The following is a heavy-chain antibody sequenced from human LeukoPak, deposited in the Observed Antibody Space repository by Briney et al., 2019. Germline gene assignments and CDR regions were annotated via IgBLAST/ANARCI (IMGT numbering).Heavy chain of an antibody. CDR3: ARDLNIVVGPAQH. CDR1: GFTFSTYG. CDR2: IWYDGSIK. V-gene: IGHV3-33*01. J-gene: IGHJ1*01. D-gene: IGHD2-2*01. Sequence: PGRSLRLSCAASGFTFSTYGMHWVRQAPGKGLEWVALIWYDGSIKYYADSVKGRFTISRDNSKNTVYLQMNSLRAEDTAVYYCARDLNIVVGPAQHWGQGTLVTVSS.